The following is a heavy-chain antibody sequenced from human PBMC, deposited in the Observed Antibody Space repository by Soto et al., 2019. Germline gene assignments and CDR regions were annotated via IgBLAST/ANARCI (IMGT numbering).Heavy chain of an antibody. CDR2: ISYDGSNK. V-gene: IGHV3-30*18. Sequence: GGSLRLSCAASGFTFSSYGMHWVRQAPGKGLEWVAVISYDGSNKYYADSVKGRFTISRDNSKNTLYLQMNSLRAEDTAVYYCAKVGSSGGYPNWFDPWGQGTLVTVSS. CDR1: GFTFSSYG. J-gene: IGHJ5*02. CDR3: AKVGSSGGYPNWFDP. D-gene: IGHD2-15*01.